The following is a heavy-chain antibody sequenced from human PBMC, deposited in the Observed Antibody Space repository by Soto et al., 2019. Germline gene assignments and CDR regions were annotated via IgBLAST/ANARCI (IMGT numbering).Heavy chain of an antibody. CDR1: GFTFTNAW. CDR2: LSGSGVST. J-gene: IGHJ4*02. Sequence: GGSLRLSCAASGFTFTNAWMNWVRQAPGKGLEWVSALSGSGVSTYYADSVTGRFTISRDNSKNTVYLQMNSLRAEDTAVYYCAKIESRFYYDSTGYYPFDYWGQGTLVTVSS. CDR3: AKIESRFYYDSTGYYPFDY. V-gene: IGHV3-23*01. D-gene: IGHD3-22*01.